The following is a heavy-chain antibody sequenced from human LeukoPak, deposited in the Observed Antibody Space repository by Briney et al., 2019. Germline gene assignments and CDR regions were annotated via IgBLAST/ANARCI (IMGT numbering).Heavy chain of an antibody. CDR1: GYSFTDHY. D-gene: IGHD1-26*01. Sequence: ASVKVSCKASGYSFTDHYMHWVQQAPGKGLEWMGRVDPEDGETIYAEKFQGRVTIAADTSTDTAYMELSSLRSEDTAEYYCAAGPNRMGATTYWGQGTLVTVSS. CDR2: VDPEDGET. J-gene: IGHJ4*02. V-gene: IGHV1-69-2*01. CDR3: AAGPNRMGATTY.